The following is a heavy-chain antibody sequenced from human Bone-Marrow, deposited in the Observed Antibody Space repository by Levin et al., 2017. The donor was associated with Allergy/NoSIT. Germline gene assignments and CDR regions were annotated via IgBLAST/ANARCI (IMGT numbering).Heavy chain of an antibody. CDR3: AKDIGGSWWHDAFDI. CDR2: ISWNSGSI. CDR1: GFTFDDYA. V-gene: IGHV3-9*01. Sequence: GGSLRLSCAASGFTFDDYAMHWVRQAPGKGLEWVSGISWNSGSIGYADSVKGRFTISRDNAKNSLYLQMNSLRAEDTALYYCAKDIGGSWWHDAFDIWGQGTMVTVSS. D-gene: IGHD6-13*01. J-gene: IGHJ3*02.